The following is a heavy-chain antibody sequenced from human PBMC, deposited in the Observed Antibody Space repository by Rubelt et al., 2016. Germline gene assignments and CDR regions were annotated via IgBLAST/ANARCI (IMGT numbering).Heavy chain of an antibody. CDR1: GYSFISNW. V-gene: IGHV5-51*01. CDR2: IYPGDSAT. CDR3: SRLMGYSTIDY. Sequence: EVQLVQSGAEVKKPGESLKISCKGSGYSFISNWIGWVRQMPGKGLEWMGIIYPGDSATRYSPSFQGQVTISADKSINTAYLQWSSLKASDTAIYYCSRLMGYSTIDYWGQGTLVTVSS. D-gene: IGHD5-12*01. J-gene: IGHJ4*02.